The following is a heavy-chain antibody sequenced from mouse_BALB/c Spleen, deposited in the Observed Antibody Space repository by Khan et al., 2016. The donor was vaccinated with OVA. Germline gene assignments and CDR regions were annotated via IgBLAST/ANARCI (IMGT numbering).Heavy chain of an antibody. CDR2: ISYDGTN. CDR1: AYSITSGYR. V-gene: IGHV3-6*02. CDR3: ARGGAVVPYWYFDV. Sequence: EVQLQESGPGLVKPSQSLSLTCSVTAYSITSGYRWNWIRQFPGNKLEWMGYISYDGTNNYNPSLKNRISITRDTSKNQFFLKLNSVTTEDTATYYCARGGAVVPYWYFDVWGAGTTVTVSS. J-gene: IGHJ1*01. D-gene: IGHD1-1*01.